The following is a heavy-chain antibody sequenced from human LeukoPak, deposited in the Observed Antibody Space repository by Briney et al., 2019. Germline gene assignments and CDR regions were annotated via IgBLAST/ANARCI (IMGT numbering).Heavy chain of an antibody. J-gene: IGHJ4*02. Sequence: SVKVSCKASGGTFSNDAISWVRQTPGQGLEWMGGIIPIFVTTNYAQKFQGRVTITTDESPTPPYRELTSLRSKDTAVYSCARRRLGGGWKPHYYFDYWGQGTLVTVSS. CDR2: IIPIFVTT. CDR3: ARRRLGGGWKPHYYFDY. CDR1: GGTFSNDA. V-gene: IGHV1-69*05. D-gene: IGHD3-16*01.